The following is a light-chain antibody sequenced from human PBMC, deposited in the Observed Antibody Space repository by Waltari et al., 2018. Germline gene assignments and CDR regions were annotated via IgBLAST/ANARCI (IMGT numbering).Light chain of an antibody. V-gene: IGKV3-20*01. CDR3: QQCGSSLWT. J-gene: IGKJ1*01. CDR1: QTVISDY. Sequence: EIVLTQSPGILSLSPGEIATLPCRASQTVISDYLAWYQQRPGHAPRLLIYGASRRATGIPDRFIGSVSGTDFTLTISSLEPEDFAVYYCQQCGSSLWTFGQGTKVEIK. CDR2: GAS.